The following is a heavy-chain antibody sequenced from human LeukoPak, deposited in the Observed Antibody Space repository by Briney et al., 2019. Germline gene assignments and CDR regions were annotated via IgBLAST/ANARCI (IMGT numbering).Heavy chain of an antibody. CDR2: ISISGGST. D-gene: IGHD4/OR15-4a*01. CDR1: GFTFSSYG. Sequence: GGSLRLSCAASGFTFSSYGMSWVRQAPGKGLEWVSAISISGGSTYYADSVEGRFTISRDNSKNTLYLQMNSLRAEDTAVYYCARRAGAYSHPYDYWGQGTLVTVSS. J-gene: IGHJ4*02. V-gene: IGHV3-23*01. CDR3: ARRAGAYSHPYDY.